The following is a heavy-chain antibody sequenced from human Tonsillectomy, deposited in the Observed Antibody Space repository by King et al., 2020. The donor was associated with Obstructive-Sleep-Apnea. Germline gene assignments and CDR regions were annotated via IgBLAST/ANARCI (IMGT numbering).Heavy chain of an antibody. CDR1: GFTFSSYS. CDR3: ARDYYDFWSGYYNYYYGMDV. J-gene: IGHJ6*02. D-gene: IGHD3-3*01. CDR2: ISSSSSTI. V-gene: IGHV3-48*04. Sequence: VQLVESGGGLVQPGGSLRLSCAASGFTFSSYSMNWVRQAPGKGLEWVSYISSSSSTIYYADSVKGRFTISRDNAKNSLYLQMNSLRAEDTAVYYCARDYYDFWSGYYNYYYGMDVWGQGTTVTVSS.